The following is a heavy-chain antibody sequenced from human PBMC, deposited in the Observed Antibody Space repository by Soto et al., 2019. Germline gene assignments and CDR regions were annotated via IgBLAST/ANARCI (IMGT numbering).Heavy chain of an antibody. J-gene: IGHJ4*02. Sequence: EVQLSGSGGGLVQPGGSLRLSCAASGFTFSSYAMSWVRQAPGKGLEWVSAISGSSTSTYYADSVKGRFTISRDNSKNTLYLQMNSLRAQDTAVYYCAKDPSSGFAMENYFDYWGQGILVTVSS. V-gene: IGHV3-23*01. CDR3: AKDPSSGFAMENYFDY. D-gene: IGHD3-10*01. CDR1: GFTFSSYA. CDR2: ISGSSTST.